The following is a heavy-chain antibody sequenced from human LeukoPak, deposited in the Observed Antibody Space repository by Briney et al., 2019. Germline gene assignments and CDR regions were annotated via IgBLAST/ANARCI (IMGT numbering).Heavy chain of an antibody. D-gene: IGHD3-22*01. V-gene: IGHV3-48*02. J-gene: IGHJ4*02. Sequence: SGGSLRLSCAASGFTFSSYAMSWVRQAPGKGLEWVSYISSSSGTIYYADSVKGRFTISRDNAENSLYLQMNSLRDEDTAVYYCARDLNLYDSSGYYPRWGQGTLVTVSS. CDR3: ARDLNLYDSSGYYPR. CDR1: GFTFSSYA. CDR2: ISSSSGTI.